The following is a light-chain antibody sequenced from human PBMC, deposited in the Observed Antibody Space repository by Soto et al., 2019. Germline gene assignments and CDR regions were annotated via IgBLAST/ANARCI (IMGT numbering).Light chain of an antibody. CDR1: QSVSSSY. J-gene: IGKJ4*01. Sequence: EIVLTQSPGTLSVSPGERATLSCRASQSVSSSYLAWYQQKPGQAPRLLIYGASSRATGIPDRFSGSGSGTDFTLTISRLEPEDFAVYYCQQYCSSLSFGGGTKVEIK. V-gene: IGKV3-20*01. CDR2: GAS. CDR3: QQYCSSLS.